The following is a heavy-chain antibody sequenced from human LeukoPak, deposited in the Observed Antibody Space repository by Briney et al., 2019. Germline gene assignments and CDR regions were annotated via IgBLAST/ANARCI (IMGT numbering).Heavy chain of an antibody. CDR3: ARYVDTAIRGAFDI. D-gene: IGHD5-18*01. V-gene: IGHV1-69*13. CDR1: GGTFSSYA. J-gene: IGHJ3*02. Sequence: ASVKVSCKASGGTFSSYAISWVRQAPGQGLEWMGGIIPIFGTANYAQKFQGRVTITADESTSTAYMELSSLRSEDTAVYYCARYVDTAIRGAFDIWGQGTMVTVSS. CDR2: IIPIFGTA.